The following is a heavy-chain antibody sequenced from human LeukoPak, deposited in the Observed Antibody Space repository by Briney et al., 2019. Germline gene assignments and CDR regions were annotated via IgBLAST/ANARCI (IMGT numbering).Heavy chain of an antibody. CDR1: GGTFSSYA. J-gene: IGHJ4*02. Sequence: AASVKVSCKASGGTFSSYAISWVRQAPGQGLEWMGGIIPIFGTANYAQKFQGRVTITTDESTSTAYMELSSLRSEDTAVYYCARRGYCSSTSCYTAFDYWGQGTLVTVSS. D-gene: IGHD2-2*02. CDR3: ARRGYCSSTSCYTAFDY. CDR2: IIPIFGTA. V-gene: IGHV1-69*05.